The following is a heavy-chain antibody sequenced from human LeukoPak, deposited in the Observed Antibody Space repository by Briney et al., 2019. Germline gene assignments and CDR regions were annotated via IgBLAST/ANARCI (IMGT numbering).Heavy chain of an antibody. V-gene: IGHV1-2*02. CDR2: INPNSGGT. Sequence: ASVKVSCKASGYTFTGYYMHWVRQAPGQGLEWMGWINPNSGGTNYAQKFQGRVTMTRDTSISIAYMELSRLRSDDTAVYYCARVIVGATPHGDYWGQGTLVTVSS. CDR1: GYTFTGYY. D-gene: IGHD1-26*01. J-gene: IGHJ4*02. CDR3: ARVIVGATPHGDY.